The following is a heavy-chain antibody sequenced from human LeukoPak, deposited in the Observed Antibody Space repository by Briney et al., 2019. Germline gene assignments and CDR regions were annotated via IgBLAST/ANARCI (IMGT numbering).Heavy chain of an antibody. CDR3: ARRKRGADYDYVWGSYRYTGFDY. V-gene: IGHV5-51*01. Sequence: GESLKISCKGSGYSFTSYWIGWVRQMPGKGLEWMGIIYPGDSDTRYSPSFQGQVTISADKSISTAYLQWSSLKASDTAMYYCARRKRGADYDYVWGSYRYTGFDYWGQGTLVTVSS. J-gene: IGHJ4*02. CDR2: IYPGDSDT. D-gene: IGHD3-16*02. CDR1: GYSFTSYW.